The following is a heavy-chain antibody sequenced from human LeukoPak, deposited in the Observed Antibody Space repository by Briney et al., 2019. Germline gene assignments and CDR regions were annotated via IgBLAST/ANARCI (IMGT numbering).Heavy chain of an antibody. V-gene: IGHV3-9*01. Sequence: PGGSLRLSCAASGFTFDDYAMHWVRQAPGKGLEWVSGISWNSGSIVYADSVKGRFTISRDNAKNSLYLQMNSLRAEDTALYYCAKDMGSGYYYLASIDYWGQGTLVTVSS. CDR1: GFTFDDYA. D-gene: IGHD3-22*01. CDR3: AKDMGSGYYYLASIDY. CDR2: ISWNSGSI. J-gene: IGHJ4*02.